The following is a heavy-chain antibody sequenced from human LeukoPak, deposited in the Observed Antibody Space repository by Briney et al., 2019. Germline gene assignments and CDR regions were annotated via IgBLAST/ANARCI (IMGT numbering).Heavy chain of an antibody. V-gene: IGHV1-18*01. CDR2: ISIYNGNT. J-gene: IGHJ5*02. D-gene: IGHD3-10*01. CDR1: ASTFTSCG. Sequence: ASVKLSCKASASTFTSCGNSLARQPHAQGLERKGCISIYNGNTNYAQKLQVRVTMTTDTYTSTDYMELRSLNSDDTAVYYSPRVYYGSGRLHWFGPWGEKTLVTVSS. CDR3: PRVYYGSGRLHWFGP.